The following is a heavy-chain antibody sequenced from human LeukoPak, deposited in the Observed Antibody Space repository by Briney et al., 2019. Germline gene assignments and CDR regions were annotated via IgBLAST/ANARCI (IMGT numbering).Heavy chain of an antibody. CDR1: GYTFTGYY. CDR3: AGTGYSSSWYEGAGAFDI. Sequence: GASVKVSCKASGYTFTGYYMHWVRQAPGQGLEWMGWINPNSGGTNYAQKFQGRVTMTRDTSISTAYMELSRLRSDDTAVYYCAGTGYSSSWYEGAGAFDIWGQGTMVTVSS. CDR2: INPNSGGT. J-gene: IGHJ3*02. V-gene: IGHV1-2*02. D-gene: IGHD6-13*01.